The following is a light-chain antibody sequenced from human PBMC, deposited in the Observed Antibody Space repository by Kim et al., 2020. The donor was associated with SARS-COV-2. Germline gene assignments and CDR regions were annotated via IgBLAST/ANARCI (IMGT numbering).Light chain of an antibody. V-gene: IGKV1-17*03. J-gene: IGKJ2*01. CDR3: LQHKTFPYN. CDR2: GAS. CDR1: QDISYF. Sequence: DIQMTQSPSAMSESVGDRVTITCRASQDISYFLAWIQQKPGKAPKRLIYGASTLQSGVPSRFSGSGSGTEFTLTISSLQPEDFATYFCLQHKTFPYNFGQGTKLEI.